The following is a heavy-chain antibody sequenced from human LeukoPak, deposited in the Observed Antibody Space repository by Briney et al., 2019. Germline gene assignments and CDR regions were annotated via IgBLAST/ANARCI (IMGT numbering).Heavy chain of an antibody. Sequence: SETLSLTCTVSGGSISSYYWSWIRQPPGKGLEWIGYIYYSGSTNYNPSLKSRVTISVDTSKNQFSLKLSSVTAADTAVYYCARRVSRYNYYAMDVWGQGTTVTVSS. CDR2: IYYSGST. V-gene: IGHV4-59*08. CDR3: ARRVSRYNYYAMDV. D-gene: IGHD2-21*02. J-gene: IGHJ6*02. CDR1: GGSISSYY.